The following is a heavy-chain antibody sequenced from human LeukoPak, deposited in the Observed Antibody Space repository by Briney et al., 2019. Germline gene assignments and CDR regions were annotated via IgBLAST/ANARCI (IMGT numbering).Heavy chain of an antibody. CDR2: IYSNGDT. D-gene: IGHD3-22*01. J-gene: IGHJ4*02. Sequence: GGSLRLSCTASGFTVSSKYMSWVRQAPGKGLEWVAVIYSNGDTYYTDSVKGRFTISRDNSKNTLYLQMNSLRAEDTAVYYCARQRALNYYDSSGYSGEVFDYWGQGTLVTVSS. V-gene: IGHV3-66*03. CDR3: ARQRALNYYDSSGYSGEVFDY. CDR1: GFTVSSKY.